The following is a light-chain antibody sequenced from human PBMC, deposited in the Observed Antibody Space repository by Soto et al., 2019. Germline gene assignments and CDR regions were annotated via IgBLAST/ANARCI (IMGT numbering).Light chain of an antibody. Sequence: DIQMTQYPYTLSASVGDRVKITFRASQSISTWLAWYQQRPGRAPKLLIYDASSLQSGVPSRFSGSGSATEFTLTISSLQPDDSAIYYCQQYNTYWTFGQGTKV. CDR1: QSISTW. V-gene: IGKV1-5*01. J-gene: IGKJ1*01. CDR2: DAS. CDR3: QQYNTYWT.